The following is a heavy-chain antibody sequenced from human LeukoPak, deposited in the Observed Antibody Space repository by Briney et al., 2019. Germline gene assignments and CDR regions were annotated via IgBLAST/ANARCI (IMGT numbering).Heavy chain of an antibody. CDR3: ARDKPRFGEFPYAFDI. CDR1: GGSISSSSYY. CDR2: IYYSGST. V-gene: IGHV4-39*07. D-gene: IGHD3-10*01. J-gene: IGHJ3*02. Sequence: SSETLSLTCTVSGGSISSSSYYWGWIRQPPGKGLEWIGSIYYSGSTYYNPSLKSRVTISVDTSKNQFSLKLSSVTAADTAVYYCARDKPRFGEFPYAFDIWGQGTMVTVSS.